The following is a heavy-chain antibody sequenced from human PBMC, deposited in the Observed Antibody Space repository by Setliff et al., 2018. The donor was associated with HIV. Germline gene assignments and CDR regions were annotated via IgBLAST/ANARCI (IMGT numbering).Heavy chain of an antibody. J-gene: IGHJ4*02. V-gene: IGHV7-4-1*02. CDR3: ARLGTYWSTLNY. Sequence: EASVKVSCKASGYTFTKYGITWVRQAPGQGLEWMGWINTETGSPMYAQGFKGRFVFSLDTSGSTAYLQINSLKAEDTAMYFCARLGTYWSTLNYWGQGALVTVSS. CDR2: INTETGSP. D-gene: IGHD2-8*02. CDR1: GYTFTKYG.